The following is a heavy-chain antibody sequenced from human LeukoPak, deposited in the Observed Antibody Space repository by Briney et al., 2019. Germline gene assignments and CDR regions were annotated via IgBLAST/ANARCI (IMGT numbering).Heavy chain of an antibody. Sequence: ASVKVSCKASGYTFTSYGISWVRQAPGQGLEWMGWISAYNGNTTYAENLQDRVTMATDTPTSTTYMELGGLRADDTAVYYCARSGTGYCSGGSCYKNWVDRWGQGTPVTVSP. CDR1: GYTFTSYG. D-gene: IGHD2-15*01. CDR2: ISAYNGNT. CDR3: ARSGTGYCSGGSCYKNWVDR. J-gene: IGHJ5*02. V-gene: IGHV1-18*01.